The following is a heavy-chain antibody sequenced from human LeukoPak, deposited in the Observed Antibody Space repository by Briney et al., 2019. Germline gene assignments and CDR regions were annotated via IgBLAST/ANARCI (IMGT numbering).Heavy chain of an antibody. CDR2: ISGSGDST. V-gene: IGHV3-23*01. J-gene: IGHJ4*02. D-gene: IGHD3-22*01. Sequence: PGGSLRLSCAASGFTFSSYAMSWVRQAPGKGLEWVSAISGSGDSTYYADSVKGRFTISRDNSKNTLYLQMNSLRAEDTAVYYCAKGPYYYDNSGYYGNYWGQGTLVTVSS. CDR1: GFTFSSYA. CDR3: AKGPYYYDNSGYYGNY.